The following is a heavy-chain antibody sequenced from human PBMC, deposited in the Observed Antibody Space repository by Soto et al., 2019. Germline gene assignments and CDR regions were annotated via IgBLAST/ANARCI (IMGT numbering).Heavy chain of an antibody. CDR2: ISGSGGST. CDR1: GFTFSSYA. D-gene: IGHD6-13*01. V-gene: IGHV3-23*01. J-gene: IGHJ4*02. CDR3: AKDPPTLSAAAGHYYFDY. Sequence: GGSLRLSCAASGFTFSSYAMSWVRQAPGKGLEWVSAISGSGGSTYYADSVKGRFTISRDNSKNTLYLQMNSLRAEDTAVYYCAKDPPTLSAAAGHYYFDYWGQGTLVTVSS.